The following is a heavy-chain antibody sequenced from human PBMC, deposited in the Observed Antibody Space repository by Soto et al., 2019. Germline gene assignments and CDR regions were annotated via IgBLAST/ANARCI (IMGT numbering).Heavy chain of an antibody. CDR1: GFSLSNGRMG. D-gene: IGHD4-17*01. CDR3: ARMADYGGHSGARYVYYYYDMDV. V-gene: IGHV2-26*01. Sequence: SGPTLVNPTETLTLTCAVSGFSLSNGRMGVNWIRQPPGKALEWLAHIFSNDEKSYSTSQKSRLTLSKDTSKSQVVLTMTNMDPVDTPTYYCARMADYGGHSGARYVYYYYDMDVWVQGTTVNVSS. J-gene: IGHJ6*02. CDR2: IFSNDEK.